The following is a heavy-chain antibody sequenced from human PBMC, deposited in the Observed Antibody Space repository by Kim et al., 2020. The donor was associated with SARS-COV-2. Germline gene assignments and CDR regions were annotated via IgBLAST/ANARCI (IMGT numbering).Heavy chain of an antibody. V-gene: IGHV4-39*01. CDR3: AVFYASGTFVPGENWF. D-gene: IGHD3-10*01. Sequence: SETLSLTCTVSDDSIHNSNYYWAWIRQTPGTGLEWIATIDFYGNTYSGPSLRSRVTMSLDTSENQFSLILTSVTAADTARYYCAVFYASGTFVPGENWF. J-gene: IGHJ5*01. CDR1: DDSIHNSNYY. CDR2: IDFYGNT.